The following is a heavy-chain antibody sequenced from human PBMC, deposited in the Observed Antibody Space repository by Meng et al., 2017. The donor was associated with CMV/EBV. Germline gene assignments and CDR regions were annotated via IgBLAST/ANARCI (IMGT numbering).Heavy chain of an antibody. D-gene: IGHD6-13*01. V-gene: IGHV3-30-3*01. Sequence: GESLKISCAASGFTFSSYAMHWVRQAPGKGLEWVAVISYDGSNKYYADSVKGRFTIFRDNSKNTLYLQMNSLRAEDTAVYYCARDGYSSSWYGPGYYYYYYGMDVWGQGTTVTVPS. CDR2: ISYDGSNK. CDR3: ARDGYSSSWYGPGYYYYYYGMDV. J-gene: IGHJ6*02. CDR1: GFTFSSYA.